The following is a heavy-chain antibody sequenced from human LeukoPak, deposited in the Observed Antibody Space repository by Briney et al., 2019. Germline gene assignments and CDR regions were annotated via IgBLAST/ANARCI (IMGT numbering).Heavy chain of an antibody. J-gene: IGHJ4*02. Sequence: SETLSLTRAVYGGSFSGYYWSWIRQPPGKGLEWIGEINHSGSTNYNPSLKSRVTISVDTSKNQFSLKLSSVTAADTAVYYCARRRTYGSGSLDYWGQGTLVTVSS. CDR1: GGSFSGYY. CDR3: ARRRTYGSGSLDY. V-gene: IGHV4-34*01. D-gene: IGHD3-10*01. CDR2: INHSGST.